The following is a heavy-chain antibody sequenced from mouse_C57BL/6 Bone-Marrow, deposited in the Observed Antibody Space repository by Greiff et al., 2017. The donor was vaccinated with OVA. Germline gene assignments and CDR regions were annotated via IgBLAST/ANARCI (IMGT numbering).Heavy chain of an antibody. CDR1: GYTFTSYW. V-gene: IGHV1-64*01. Sequence: VQLQQPGAELVKPGASVKLSCKASGYTFTSYWMHWVKQRPGQGLEWIGMIHPNSGSTNYNEKFKSKATLTVDKSSSTAYMQLSSLTSEDSAVYYCASYDYGFYYAMDYWGQGTSVTVSS. CDR3: ASYDYGFYYAMDY. CDR2: IHPNSGST. D-gene: IGHD2-4*01. J-gene: IGHJ4*01.